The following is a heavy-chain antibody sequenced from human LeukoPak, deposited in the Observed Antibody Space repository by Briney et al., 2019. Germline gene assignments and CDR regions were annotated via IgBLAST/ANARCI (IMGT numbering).Heavy chain of an antibody. J-gene: IGHJ4*02. D-gene: IGHD6-13*01. Sequence: ASVKVSCKASGYTFTGYYIHWVRQAPGQGLEWMGWINPNSGGTNYAQKFQVRGTMTRDTSISTAYMELSRLRSDDTAVYYCARSAESSSWVEFDYWGQGTLVTVSS. V-gene: IGHV1-2*02. CDR2: INPNSGGT. CDR3: ARSAESSSWVEFDY. CDR1: GYTFTGYY.